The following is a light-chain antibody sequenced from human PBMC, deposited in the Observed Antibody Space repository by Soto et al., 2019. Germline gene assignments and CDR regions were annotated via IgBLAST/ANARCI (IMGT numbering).Light chain of an antibody. Sequence: EIVMTQSPATLSVSPGERATLSCRASQSVGTNLVWYQHKPGQAPRPLIYGASIRATGIPARFSGSGSGTEFTLTISSLQSEDSAVYFCQQYYYWPPYTFGQGTMVDIK. CDR3: QQYYYWPPYT. CDR1: QSVGTN. CDR2: GAS. V-gene: IGKV3-15*01. J-gene: IGKJ2*01.